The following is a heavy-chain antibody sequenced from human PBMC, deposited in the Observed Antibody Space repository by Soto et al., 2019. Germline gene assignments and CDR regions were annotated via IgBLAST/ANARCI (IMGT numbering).Heavy chain of an antibody. CDR1: GSSFCSYG. D-gene: IGHD6-13*01. J-gene: IGHJ6*02. Sequence: QVQLVESGGGVVQPGRTLRLSCAASGSSFCSYGMHWVRQAPGKGLEWVAVIWYDGTNKYYADSVKGRFTISRDNSKNTLYLQMNILRAEDTAVYYCARDRGAVAGTRYYYGMDVWGQGTTVTVSS. CDR3: ARDRGAVAGTRYYYGMDV. V-gene: IGHV3-33*01. CDR2: IWYDGTNK.